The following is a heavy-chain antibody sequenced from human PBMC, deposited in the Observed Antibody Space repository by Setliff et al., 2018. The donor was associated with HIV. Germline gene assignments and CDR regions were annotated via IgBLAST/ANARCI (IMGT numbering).Heavy chain of an antibody. CDR1: GGSISSSNW. V-gene: IGHV4-4*02. J-gene: IGHJ5*02. Sequence: SETLSLTCAVSGGSISSSNWWSWVRQPPGKGLEWSGEIYHSGSANYNPSLKSRVIISIDKSKNKFSLKVSSVTAADTAVYYCARILVAAAGTGFDPWGQGTLVTVSS. D-gene: IGHD6-13*01. CDR3: ARILVAAAGTGFDP. CDR2: IYHSGSA.